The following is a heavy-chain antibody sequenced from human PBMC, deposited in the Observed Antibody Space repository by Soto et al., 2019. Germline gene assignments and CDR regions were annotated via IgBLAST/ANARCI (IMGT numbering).Heavy chain of an antibody. D-gene: IGHD3-16*01. CDR3: AKGGYYSLFDI. J-gene: IGHJ3*02. CDR1: GFPFSSYA. CDR2: ISGSGGRT. V-gene: IGHV3-23*01. Sequence: GGSLRLSCVASGFPFSSYAMNWVRQTPGKGLEWVSGISGSGGRTYYADSVKGRFTISRDNSNNTLSLQMHILRVEDTAAYFCAKGGYYSLFDIWGQGTMVTVSS.